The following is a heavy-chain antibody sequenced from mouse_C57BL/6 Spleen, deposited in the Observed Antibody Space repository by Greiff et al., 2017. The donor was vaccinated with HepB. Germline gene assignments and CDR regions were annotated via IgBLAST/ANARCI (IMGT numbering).Heavy chain of an antibody. CDR1: GFTFTDYY. CDR3: ARYQLRRIAMDY. V-gene: IGHV7-3*01. CDR2: IRNKANGYTT. D-gene: IGHD1-1*01. Sequence: EVKLVESGGGLVQPGGSLSLSCAASGFTFTDYYMSWVRQPPGKALEWLGFIRNKANGYTTEYSASVKGRFTISRDNSQSILYLQMNALRAEDSATYYCARYQLRRIAMDYWGQGTSVTVSS. J-gene: IGHJ4*01.